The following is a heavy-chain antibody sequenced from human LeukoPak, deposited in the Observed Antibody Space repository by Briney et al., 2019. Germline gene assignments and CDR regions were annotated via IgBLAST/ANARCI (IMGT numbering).Heavy chain of an antibody. J-gene: IGHJ4*02. CDR3: ARESGSYAKLDY. Sequence: GASVKVSCTASGYTFTSYAMHWVRQAPGQRLEWMGWINAGNGNTKYSQEFQGRVTITRDTSASTAYMELSSLRSEDTAVYYCARESGSYAKLDYWGQGTLVTVSS. CDR1: GYTFTSYA. V-gene: IGHV1-3*03. CDR2: INAGNGNT. D-gene: IGHD1-26*01.